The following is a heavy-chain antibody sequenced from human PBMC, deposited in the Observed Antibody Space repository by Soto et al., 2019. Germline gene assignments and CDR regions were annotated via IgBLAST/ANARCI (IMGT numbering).Heavy chain of an antibody. D-gene: IGHD2-8*02. CDR2: ISWNSGSI. CDR1: GFTFDDYG. J-gene: IGHJ4*02. Sequence: GGSLRLSCAASGFTFDDYGMHWVRQAPGKGLEWVSGISWNSGSIGYADSVKGRFTISRDNAKNSLYLQMNSLRAEDTALYYCAKDETIAYSTGFDYWGQGTLVTVSS. CDR3: AKDETIAYSTGFDY. V-gene: IGHV3-9*01.